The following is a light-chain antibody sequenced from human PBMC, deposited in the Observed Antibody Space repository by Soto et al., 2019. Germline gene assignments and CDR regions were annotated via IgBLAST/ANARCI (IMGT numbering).Light chain of an antibody. CDR1: QTITSN. CDR3: QQYSSWVT. Sequence: EIVMTQSPVTLSLSPGYTATLSCRASQTITSNLAWYQQKPGQPPRLLIYGASTRATGIPARFSGSGSGTEFTLTLTNLQSEDFAVYYCQQYSSWVTFGGGTQLEI. J-gene: IGKJ4*01. V-gene: IGKV3-15*01. CDR2: GAS.